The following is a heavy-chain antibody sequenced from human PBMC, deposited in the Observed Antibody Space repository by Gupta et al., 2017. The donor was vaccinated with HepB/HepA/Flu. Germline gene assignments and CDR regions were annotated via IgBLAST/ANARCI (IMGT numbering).Heavy chain of an antibody. CDR3: ARGGYNWKWAGFDP. J-gene: IGHJ5*02. Sequence: QVQLQESGPGLVKPSQTLSLTCTVSGGSISSGDYYWSWIRQPPGKGLEWIGYIYYSGRTYYNPALKSRVTISVDTSKNQLSRKLRSVTAAETAVYYCARGGYNWKWAGFDPGCQGTLVTVSS. D-gene: IGHD1-20*01. CDR2: IYYSGRT. V-gene: IGHV4-30-4*01. CDR1: GGSISSGDYY.